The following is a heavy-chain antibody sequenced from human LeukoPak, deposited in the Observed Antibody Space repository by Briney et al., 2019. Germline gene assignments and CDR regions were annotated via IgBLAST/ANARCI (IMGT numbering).Heavy chain of an antibody. Sequence: SETLSLTCTVSGYSISSGYYWGWIRQPPGKGLEWIGNIYHSGSTYYNPSLKSRVTIPVDTSKNQFSLKLSSVTAADTAVYYCARDSDYGGIQDYWGQGTLVTVSS. CDR2: IYHSGST. CDR1: GYSISSGYY. J-gene: IGHJ4*02. D-gene: IGHD4-23*01. V-gene: IGHV4-38-2*02. CDR3: ARDSDYGGIQDY.